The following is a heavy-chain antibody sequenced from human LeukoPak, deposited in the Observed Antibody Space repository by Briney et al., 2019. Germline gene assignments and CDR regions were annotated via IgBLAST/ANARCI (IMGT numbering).Heavy chain of an antibody. D-gene: IGHD3-10*01. J-gene: IGHJ6*02. CDR2: MYYSGTT. V-gene: IGHV4-31*03. Sequence: PSETLSLTCSVSGRSISSAGYYWSWIRQHPGKGREWIGYMYYSGTTYYNPSLKTRVPKLVDTSKNQFSLKLSSVTAADTAVYYCARDAEYYYGSGSYSSGIDVWGPGTTVTVSS. CDR1: GRSISSAGYY. CDR3: ARDAEYYYGSGSYSSGIDV.